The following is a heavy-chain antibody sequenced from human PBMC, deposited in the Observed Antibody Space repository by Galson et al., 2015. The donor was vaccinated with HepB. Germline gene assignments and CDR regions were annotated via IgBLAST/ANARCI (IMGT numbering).Heavy chain of an antibody. CDR3: ARDSSGPYTSNWYGNTLDY. CDR2: IRYDGSSK. Sequence: SLRLSCAASGFSFFNYCMHWVRQAPGKGLEWVAFIRYDGSSKYYGDSVKGRFTISRDNSNKMVYLQMNSLRAEDTAVYYCARDSSGPYTSNWYGNTLDYWGHGTLVTVSS. J-gene: IGHJ4*01. V-gene: IGHV3-33*01. CDR1: GFSFFNYC. D-gene: IGHD6-13*01.